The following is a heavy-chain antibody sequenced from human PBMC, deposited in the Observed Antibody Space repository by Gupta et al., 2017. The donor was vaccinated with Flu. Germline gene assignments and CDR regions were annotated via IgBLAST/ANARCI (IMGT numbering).Heavy chain of an antibody. V-gene: IGHV3-30*04. CDR3: ARIYYYDTSTLDI. J-gene: IGHJ3*02. CDR2: ISYDGKNE. Sequence: ASGFIFSNYAMHWVRQAPGKGLEWVALISYDGKNEYYADSVKGRFTVSRDNSKNTLYLQMXSXRPEDTXMFYCARIYYYDTSTLDIWGQGTMVTVSS. D-gene: IGHD3-22*01. CDR1: GFIFSNYA.